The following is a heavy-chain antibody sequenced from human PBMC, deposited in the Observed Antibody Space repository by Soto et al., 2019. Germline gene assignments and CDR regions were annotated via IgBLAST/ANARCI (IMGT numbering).Heavy chain of an antibody. Sequence: GGSLRLSCAASGFTFSPYTMHWVRQTPGKGLEWVAVISYDGSDKNYADSVRGRFTISRDNSKNTLFLQMNSLRVEDTALYYCGXGGGFCGADCYKGGIDYWGQGALVTVSS. V-gene: IGHV3-30-3*01. CDR3: GXGGGFCGADCYKGGIDY. CDR2: ISYDGSDK. D-gene: IGHD2-21*02. CDR1: GFTFSPYT. J-gene: IGHJ4*02.